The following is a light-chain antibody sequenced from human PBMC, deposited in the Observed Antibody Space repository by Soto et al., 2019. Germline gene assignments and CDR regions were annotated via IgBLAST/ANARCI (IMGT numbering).Light chain of an antibody. CDR2: KTS. J-gene: IGKJ1*01. CDR1: QSISSW. V-gene: IGKV1-5*03. CDR3: QQYNSYSWT. Sequence: DIQMTQSPSTLSASVGDRVTITCRASQSISSWLAWYQQKPGKAPKLLIYKTSSLESGVPSRFSGSVSGTEFTLTISRLQPDDFATYYCQQYNSYSWTFGQGTKVEIK.